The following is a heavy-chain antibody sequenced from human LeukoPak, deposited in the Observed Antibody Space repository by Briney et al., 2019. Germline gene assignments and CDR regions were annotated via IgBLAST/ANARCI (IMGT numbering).Heavy chain of an antibody. CDR2: VYYSGNT. CDR1: AGSISSGDSS. J-gene: IGHJ5*02. CDR3: ARWQQLVRGSRFDP. V-gene: IGHV4-31*03. D-gene: IGHD6-13*01. Sequence: SETLSLTCTVSAGSISSGDSSWSWIRQHPGKGLGWIGYVYYSGNTYYTPPLKSRVTMSVDTSKNQFSLKLSSVTAADTAMYYCARWQQLVRGSRFDPWGQGTLVTVSS.